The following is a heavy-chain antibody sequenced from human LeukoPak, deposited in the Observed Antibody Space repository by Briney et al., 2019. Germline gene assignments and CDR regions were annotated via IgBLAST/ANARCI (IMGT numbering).Heavy chain of an antibody. V-gene: IGHV3-23*01. CDR2: ICGANNST. J-gene: IGHJ4*02. Sequence: PTGGSLRLSCVASEFTFTTYTMKWVRQAPGKGLEWVSSICGANNSTHYADSVKGRFTISRGNSRNTLYLQMDSLTAEDTAIYYCAKGLTGGCYSPDDYWGQGTLVTVSS. CDR1: EFTFTTYT. D-gene: IGHD2-15*01. CDR3: AKGLTGGCYSPDDY.